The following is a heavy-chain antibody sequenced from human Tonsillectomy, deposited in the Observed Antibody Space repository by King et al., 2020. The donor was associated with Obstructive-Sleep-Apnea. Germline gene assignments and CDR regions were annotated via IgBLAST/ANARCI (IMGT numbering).Heavy chain of an antibody. D-gene: IGHD1-7*01. CDR1: GGSISSSSYY. CDR3: ARVAGTALDWFDP. V-gene: IGHV4-39*07. Sequence: LQLQESGPGLVKPSETLSLTCTVSGGSISSSSYYCGWIRQPPGKGLEWIGRIYYCVSPYDNPSLKSRLTISVDTSKNQFSLKLSSVTAADTAVFYCARVAGTALDWFDPWGQGTLVTVSS. CDR2: IYYCVSP. J-gene: IGHJ5*02.